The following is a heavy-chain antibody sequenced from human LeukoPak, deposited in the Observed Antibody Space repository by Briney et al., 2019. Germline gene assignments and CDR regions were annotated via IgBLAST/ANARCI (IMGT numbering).Heavy chain of an antibody. V-gene: IGHV3-30-3*01. CDR1: GFAFSSYA. CDR2: VSYDGGSK. CDR3: ARVKGGIAAAGNYFDY. Sequence: LPGGSLRLSCAASGFAFSSYAMHWVRQGPGKGLEWVALVSYDGGSKYYADSVKGRITISRDNSKNTLHLQMNSLRTEDTAVYYCARVKGGIAAAGNYFDYWGQGTLVTVSS. D-gene: IGHD6-13*01. J-gene: IGHJ4*02.